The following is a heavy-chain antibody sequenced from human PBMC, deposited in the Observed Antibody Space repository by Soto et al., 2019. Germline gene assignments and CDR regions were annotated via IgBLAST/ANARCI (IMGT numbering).Heavy chain of an antibody. CDR3: AREPHITMVRGVIRPVIDP. J-gene: IGHJ5*02. Sequence: EAPVKVSSKASGYTFTSYGISWVRQAPGQGLEWMGWISAYNGNTNYAQKLQGRVTMTTDTSTSTAYMELRSLRSDDTAVYYCAREPHITMVRGVIRPVIDPWGQGTLVTVSS. CDR1: GYTFTSYG. D-gene: IGHD3-10*01. CDR2: ISAYNGNT. V-gene: IGHV1-18*01.